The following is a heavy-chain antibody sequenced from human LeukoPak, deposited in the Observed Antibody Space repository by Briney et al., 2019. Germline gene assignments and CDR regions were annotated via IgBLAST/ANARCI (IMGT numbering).Heavy chain of an antibody. Sequence: ASVKVSCKASGGTFSNYAISWVRQAPGQGLEWMGGIITNYGTTNYAQKYQGRVTITADESTTTVYMELSSLRSEDTAVYYCARPRTYYDFWRGYPPFDYWGQGTLVTVSS. J-gene: IGHJ4*02. CDR2: IITNYGTT. CDR1: GGTFSNYA. V-gene: IGHV1-69*13. CDR3: ARPRTYYDFWRGYPPFDY. D-gene: IGHD3-3*01.